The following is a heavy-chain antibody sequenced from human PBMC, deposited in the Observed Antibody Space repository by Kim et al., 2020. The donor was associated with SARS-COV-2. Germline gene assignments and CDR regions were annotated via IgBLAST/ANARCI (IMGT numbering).Heavy chain of an antibody. J-gene: IGHJ5*02. Sequence: SETLSLTCAVSGGSISSSNWWSWVRQPPGKGLEWIGEIYHSGSTNYNPSLKSRVTISVDKSKNQFSLKLSSVTAADTAVYYCARDNEGGSRGDWFDPWGQGTLVTVSS. D-gene: IGHD6-13*01. CDR2: IYHSGST. V-gene: IGHV4-4*02. CDR1: GGSISSSNW. CDR3: ARDNEGGSRGDWFDP.